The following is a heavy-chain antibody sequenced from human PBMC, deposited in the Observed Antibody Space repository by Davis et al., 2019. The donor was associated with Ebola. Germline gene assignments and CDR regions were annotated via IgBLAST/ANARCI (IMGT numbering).Heavy chain of an antibody. Sequence: ASVKVSCKASGGTFSSYTISWVRQAPGQGLEWMGWISAYNGNTNYAQKLQGRVTMTTDTSTSTAYMELRSLRPEDTATYYCAIDADYGEYGWFDPWGQGTLVIVSS. V-gene: IGHV1-18*01. J-gene: IGHJ5*02. CDR2: ISAYNGNT. CDR3: AIDADYGEYGWFDP. D-gene: IGHD4-17*01. CDR1: GGTFSSYT.